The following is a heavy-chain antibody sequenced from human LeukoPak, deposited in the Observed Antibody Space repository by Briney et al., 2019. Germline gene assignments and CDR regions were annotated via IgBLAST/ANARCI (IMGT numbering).Heavy chain of an antibody. CDR2: ISRSSSTI. D-gene: IGHD3-3*01. J-gene: IGHJ4*02. V-gene: IGHV3-48*02. CDR3: ARGVDY. Sequence: PGGSLRLSCAASGFTFTDYAMSWVRQAPGKGLEWVSYISRSSSTIYYADSVKGRFTISRDNAKNSLYLQMNSLRDEDTAMYYCARGVDYWGQGTLVTVSS. CDR1: GFTFTDYA.